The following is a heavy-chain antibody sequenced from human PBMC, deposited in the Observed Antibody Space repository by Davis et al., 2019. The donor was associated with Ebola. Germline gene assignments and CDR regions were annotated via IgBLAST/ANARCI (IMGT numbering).Heavy chain of an antibody. D-gene: IGHD3-16*01. J-gene: IGHJ2*01. CDR3: AKDQSLGGHDWYFDL. CDR2: IRYDGSNK. CDR1: GFTFSSYG. Sequence: PGGSLRLSCAASGFTFSSYGMHWVRQAPGKGLEWVAFIRYDGSNKYYADSVKGRFTISRDNSKNTLYLQMNSLRAEDTAVYYCAKDQSLGGHDWYFDLWGRGTLVTVSS. V-gene: IGHV3-30*02.